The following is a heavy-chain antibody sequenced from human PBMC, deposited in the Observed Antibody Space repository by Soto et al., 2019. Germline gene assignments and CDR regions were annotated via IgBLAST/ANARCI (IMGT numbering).Heavy chain of an antibody. D-gene: IGHD1-26*01. CDR1: GFTFSRYG. J-gene: IGHJ4*02. CDR2: VQGDGDAT. Sequence: EVQVLESGGGLVQPGGSLRLACSASGFTFSRYGMNLVRQAPGKGLEWVSGVQGDGDATYNVDSVKGRFTVSRDNLKNTVDLQTNSLRVEDTAVYYCAKGKGVGATPDGANCWGQGTLVTVSS. V-gene: IGHV3-23*01. CDR3: AKGKGVGATPDGANC.